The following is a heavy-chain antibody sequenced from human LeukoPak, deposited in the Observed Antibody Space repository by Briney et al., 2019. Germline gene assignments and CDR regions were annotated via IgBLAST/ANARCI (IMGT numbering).Heavy chain of an antibody. D-gene: IGHD6-19*01. CDR3: ARSIAVAGNDAFDI. J-gene: IGHJ3*02. V-gene: IGHV4-59*01. CDR2: IYYSGRT. Sequence: SETLSLTCTVSGGSINSYYWSWIRQPPGKGLEWIGCIYYSGRTNYNPSLKSRVTISVDTSKNQFSLKLTSVTAADTAVYYCARSIAVAGNDAFDIWGRGTMVTVSS. CDR1: GGSINSYY.